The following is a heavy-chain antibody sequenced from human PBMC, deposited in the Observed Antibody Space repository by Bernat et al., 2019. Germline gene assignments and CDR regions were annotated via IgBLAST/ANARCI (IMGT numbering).Heavy chain of an antibody. V-gene: IGHV3-33*01. Sequence: QVQLVESGGGGVQPGRSRRLSCAASGFTFSSYGMHWVRQAPGKGLEWVAVIWYDGSNKYYADSVKGRFTISRDNSKNTLYLQMNSLRAEDTAVYYCARDGLELPLDEPDDAFDIWDQETMVTVSS. D-gene: IGHD1-7*01. CDR2: IWYDGSNK. CDR1: GFTFSSYG. CDR3: ARDGLELPLDEPDDAFDI. J-gene: IGHJ3*02.